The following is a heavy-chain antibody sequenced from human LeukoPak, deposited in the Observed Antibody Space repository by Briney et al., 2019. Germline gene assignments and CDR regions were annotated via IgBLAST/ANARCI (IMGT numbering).Heavy chain of an antibody. Sequence: PGGSLRLSCAASGFSFGNAWMSWVRQAPGKGLEWVGRIKSKTDGGTTDYAAPVKGRFTISRDDSKNTLYLQMNSLKTEDTAVYYCTTVWNCGGDCSDAFDIWGQGTMVTVSS. D-gene: IGHD2-21*02. V-gene: IGHV3-15*01. CDR3: TTVWNCGGDCSDAFDI. CDR2: IKSKTDGGTT. J-gene: IGHJ3*02. CDR1: GFSFGNAW.